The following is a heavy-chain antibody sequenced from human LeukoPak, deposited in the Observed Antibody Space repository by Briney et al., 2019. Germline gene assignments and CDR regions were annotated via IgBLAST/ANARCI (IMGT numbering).Heavy chain of an antibody. J-gene: IGHJ4*02. CDR1: GFTVTSNY. CDR3: AKSLYGGCDY. CDR2: IYTGGSP. D-gene: IGHD3-16*02. V-gene: IGHV3-53*01. Sequence: GGSLRLSCVASGFTVTSNYVTWARQAPGKGLEWVSVIYTGGSPYYADSVKGRFAISRDISKNTVYLQMNSLRVEDTAVYYCAKSLYGGCDYWGQGTVVTVSS.